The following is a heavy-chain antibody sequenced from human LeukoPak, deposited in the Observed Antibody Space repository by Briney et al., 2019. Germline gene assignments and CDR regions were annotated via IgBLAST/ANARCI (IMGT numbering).Heavy chain of an antibody. V-gene: IGHV3-9*01. D-gene: IGHD6-13*01. J-gene: IGHJ4*02. CDR3: AKAAASDGLAATDY. Sequence: PGGSLRLSCVASGFTFDDYAMPWVRQAPGKGLEWVSGISWNSGNIGYVDSVKGRFTISRDNARNSLYLRMNSLRAEDSALYYCAKAAASDGLAATDYWGQGTLVTVSS. CDR1: GFTFDDYA. CDR2: ISWNSGNI.